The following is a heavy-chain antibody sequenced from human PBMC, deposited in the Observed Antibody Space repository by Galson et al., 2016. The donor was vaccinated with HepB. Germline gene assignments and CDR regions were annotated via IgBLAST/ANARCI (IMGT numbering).Heavy chain of an antibody. J-gene: IGHJ4*02. CDR1: GFTFTNYA. Sequence: SLRLSCAASGFTFTNYAMSWVRQAPGRGLEWVSSISSRGTRTHYADSVKGRFTFSRDNSKNRLFLQMNSLGAEDTAVYFCAKMGATPGHGYFDYWGQGILVTGSS. V-gene: IGHV3-23*01. CDR2: ISSRGTRT. D-gene: IGHD1-26*01. CDR3: AKMGATPGHGYFDY.